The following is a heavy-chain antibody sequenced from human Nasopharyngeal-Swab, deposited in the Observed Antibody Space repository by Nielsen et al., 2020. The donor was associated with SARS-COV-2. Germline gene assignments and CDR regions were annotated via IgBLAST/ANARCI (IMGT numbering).Heavy chain of an antibody. V-gene: IGHV1-69*13. CDR1: GGTFSSYA. D-gene: IGHD3-22*01. CDR3: ARDRYYDSSGRTNWFDP. CDR2: IIPIFGTA. J-gene: IGHJ5*02. Sequence: SVKVSCKASGGTFSSYAISWVRQAPGQGLEWMGGIIPIFGTANYAQKFQGRVTITADESTSTAYMELSSLRSEDTAVYYCARDRYYDSSGRTNWFDPWGQGTLVTVSS.